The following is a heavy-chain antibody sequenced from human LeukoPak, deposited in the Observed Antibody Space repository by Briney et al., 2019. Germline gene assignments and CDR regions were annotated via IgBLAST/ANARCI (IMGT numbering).Heavy chain of an antibody. Sequence: SETLSLTCTVSGGSISSYYWSWIRQPPGKGLEWIGYIYYSGSTNYNPSLKSRVTISVDTSKNQFSLKLSSVTAADTAVYYCARLVPGGGEARAFYYWGQGTLVTVSS. J-gene: IGHJ4*02. CDR3: ARLVPGGGEARAFYY. CDR2: IYYSGST. CDR1: GGSISSYY. V-gene: IGHV4-59*01. D-gene: IGHD2-21*01.